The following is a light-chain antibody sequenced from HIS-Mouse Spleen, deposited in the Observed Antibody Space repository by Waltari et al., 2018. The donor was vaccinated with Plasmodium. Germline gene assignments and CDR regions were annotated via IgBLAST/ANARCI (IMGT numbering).Light chain of an antibody. V-gene: IGLV3-1*01. Sequence: SYELTQPPSVSVSPGQTASITCSGDKLGDKYACWYQQTPGQAPVLVIYQDSKRPSGIPELCSCTNSGNAATLTISGTQAMDEADYYCQAWDSSTAVVFGGGTKLTVL. J-gene: IGLJ2*01. CDR3: QAWDSSTAVV. CDR2: QDS. CDR1: KLGDKY.